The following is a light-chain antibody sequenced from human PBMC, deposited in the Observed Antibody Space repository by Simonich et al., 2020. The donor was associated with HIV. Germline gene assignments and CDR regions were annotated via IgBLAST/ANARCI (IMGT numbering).Light chain of an antibody. CDR2: DDS. V-gene: IGLV2-14*01. J-gene: IGLJ2*01. CDR1: SSDVGGYNS. Sequence: QSALTQPASVSGSPGPSIPISCTGTSSDVGGYNSVSWYQQHPGKAPKVMIYDDSKRTSGVSNRFSGSKSGNTASLTISGLQAEDEADYYCSSYTSSSTLVFGGGTKLTVL. CDR3: SSYTSSSTLV.